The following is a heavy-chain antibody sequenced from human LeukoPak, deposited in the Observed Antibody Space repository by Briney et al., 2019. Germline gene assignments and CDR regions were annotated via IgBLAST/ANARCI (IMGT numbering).Heavy chain of an antibody. J-gene: IGHJ4*02. Sequence: SETLSLTCAVYGGSFSGYYWSWIRQPPGKGLEWIGEINHSGSTNYNPSLKSRVTISVDTSKNQFSLKLSSVTAADTAVYYCARGRTRYCSVGSCYVGVLDYWGQGTLVTVSS. D-gene: IGHD2-15*01. CDR3: ARGRTRYCSVGSCYVGVLDY. CDR2: INHSGST. V-gene: IGHV4-34*01. CDR1: GGSFSGYY.